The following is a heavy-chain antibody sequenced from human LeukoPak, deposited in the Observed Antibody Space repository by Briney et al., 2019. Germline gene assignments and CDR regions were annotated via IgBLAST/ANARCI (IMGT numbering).Heavy chain of an antibody. D-gene: IGHD6-6*01. CDR1: GGSISSYY. CDR3: ARGSSVLNYFDS. CDR2: IYYSGST. V-gene: IGHV4-59*01. Sequence: SETLSLTCTVSGGSISSYYWSWIRQPPGKGLEWIGYIYYSGSTNYSPSLKSRLTISVNTSKNQFSLKLSSVTAADTAVYYCARGSSVLNYFDSWGQGTLVTVSS. J-gene: IGHJ4*02.